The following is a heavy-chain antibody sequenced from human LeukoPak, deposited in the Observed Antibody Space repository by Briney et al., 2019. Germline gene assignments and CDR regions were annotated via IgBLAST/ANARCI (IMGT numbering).Heavy chain of an antibody. CDR3: PRVSPCITIIGVVIGPYYYSYYMDV. D-gene: IGHD3-3*01. J-gene: IGHJ6*03. V-gene: IGHV1-2*02. CDR2: INPNSGGT. Sequence: ASVKVSRKASGYTFTGYYMHWVRQPPSQGLEWMGCINPNSGGTNYAHKFQGRVTITRDTSISTPSMELNRLSADDTPVYYCPRVSPCITIIGVVIGPYYYSYYMDVWGKGTTVTVSS. CDR1: GYTFTGYY.